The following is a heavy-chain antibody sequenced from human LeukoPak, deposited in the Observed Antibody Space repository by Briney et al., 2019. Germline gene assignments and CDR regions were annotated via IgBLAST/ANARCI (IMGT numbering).Heavy chain of an antibody. J-gene: IGHJ4*02. V-gene: IGHV3-66*01. CDR1: GFTVSSNY. CDR2: IYSGGST. CDR3: AMGRVRDYFDY. Sequence: GGSLRLSCAASGFTVSSNYMSWVRQAPGKGLEWVSVIYSGGSTYYADSVKGRFTISRDNSENTLYLQMNSLRAEDTAVYYCAMGRVRDYFDYWGQGTLVTVSS. D-gene: IGHD3-10*01.